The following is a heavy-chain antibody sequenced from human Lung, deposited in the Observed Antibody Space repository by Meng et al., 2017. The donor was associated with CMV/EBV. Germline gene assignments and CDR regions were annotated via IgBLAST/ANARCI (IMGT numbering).Heavy chain of an antibody. J-gene: IGHJ4*02. Sequence: QVQLVQSGAGMKKPGASVKVSCTTSGFTFSDYYIHWVRQAPGQGLEWMGWVNSNNDATNYARKFQGRVSMTRDTSISTAHMELSRLMSGDTAVYYCVRSSGWSLFDYWGQGTLVTVSS. D-gene: IGHD6-19*01. CDR3: VRSSGWSLFDY. CDR2: VNSNNDAT. CDR1: GFTFSDYY. V-gene: IGHV1-2*02.